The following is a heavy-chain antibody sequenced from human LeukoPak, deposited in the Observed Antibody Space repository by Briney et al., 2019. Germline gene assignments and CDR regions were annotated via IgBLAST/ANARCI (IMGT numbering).Heavy chain of an antibody. CDR3: STGSPASGGLFDY. J-gene: IGHJ4*02. Sequence: GGSLRLPCAASGFTFSNVWMNWVRQAPGKGLEWVGRIKSKTDGGTTDYAAPVKGRFTISRDDSKNTLYLQLNSLRTGDTAVYYCSTGSPASGGLFDYWGQGTLVTVSS. D-gene: IGHD6-13*01. CDR1: GFTFSNVW. V-gene: IGHV3-15*01. CDR2: IKSKTDGGTT.